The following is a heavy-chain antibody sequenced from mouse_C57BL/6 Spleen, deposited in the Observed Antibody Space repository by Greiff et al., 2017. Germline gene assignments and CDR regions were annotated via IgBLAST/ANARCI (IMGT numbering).Heavy chain of an antibody. CDR3: ARCTQATGYYFGY. V-gene: IGHV1-61*01. CDR1: GYTFTSYW. D-gene: IGHD3-2*02. J-gene: IGHJ2*01. Sequence: QVQLQQPGAELVRPGSSVKLSCKASGYTFTSYWMDWVKQRPGQGLEWIGNIYPSDSETHYNQKFKDKATLTVDKSSSTAYMQLSSLTSEDSAVYYCARCTQATGYYFGYWGQGTTLTVSS. CDR2: IYPSDSET.